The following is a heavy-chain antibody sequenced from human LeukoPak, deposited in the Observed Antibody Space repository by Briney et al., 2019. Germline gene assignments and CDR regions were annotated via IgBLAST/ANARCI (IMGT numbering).Heavy chain of an antibody. CDR1: GGSISSGGYY. Sequence: SETLSLTCTVSGGSISSGGYYWSWIRQHPGKGLEWIGYIYYSGSTYYNPSLKSRVTISVDTSKNQFSLKLNSVTAADTAVYYCARCGSYSKKAFDIWGQGTMVTVSS. CDR2: IYYSGST. J-gene: IGHJ3*02. CDR3: ARCGSYSKKAFDI. D-gene: IGHD1-26*01. V-gene: IGHV4-31*03.